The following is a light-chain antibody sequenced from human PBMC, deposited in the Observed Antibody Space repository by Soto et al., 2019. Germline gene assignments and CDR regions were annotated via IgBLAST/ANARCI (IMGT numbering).Light chain of an antibody. CDR1: QSVGTF. CDR2: DAS. Sequence: IVLTQSPATLSLSPVERATPSCRASQSVGTFFAWYQQKPGQAPRLLIYDASNRATGIPARFSGSGSGTDFTLTISSLEPEDFAVYYCQQCYNWPQWTFGQGTKVDIK. V-gene: IGKV3-11*01. CDR3: QQCYNWPQWT. J-gene: IGKJ1*01.